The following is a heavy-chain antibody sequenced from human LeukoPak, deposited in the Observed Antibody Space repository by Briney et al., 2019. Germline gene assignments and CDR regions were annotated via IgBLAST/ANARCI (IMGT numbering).Heavy chain of an antibody. CDR2: ISGRVGPT. CDR1: GFTFSNSA. J-gene: IGHJ4*02. D-gene: IGHD4-11*01. V-gene: IGHV3-23*01. Sequence: GGSLRLSCAASGFTFSNSAMSWVRQAPGRGLEWVSGISGRVGPTFYADSVKGWFTISRDTSKSTLFLQMNSLRAEDTAVYYCAKDPYSINSYWGQGTLVTVSS. CDR3: AKDPYSINSY.